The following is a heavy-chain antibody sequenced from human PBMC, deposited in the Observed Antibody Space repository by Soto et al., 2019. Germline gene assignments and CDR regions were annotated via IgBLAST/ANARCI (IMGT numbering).Heavy chain of an antibody. J-gene: IGHJ4*02. CDR3: ATNSGAETFDS. CDR2: IKGDGSEK. Sequence: EVPLVESGGGLVQPGGSLRLSCAASGFTFTSRWMNWVRQAPGKGLEWVANIKGDGSEKTCGDSVKGRFTISRENAKNSLYLQMNNLRAEDTAVYYCATNSGAETFDSWGQGTLVTVSS. D-gene: IGHD1-1*01. V-gene: IGHV3-7*01. CDR1: GFTFTSRW.